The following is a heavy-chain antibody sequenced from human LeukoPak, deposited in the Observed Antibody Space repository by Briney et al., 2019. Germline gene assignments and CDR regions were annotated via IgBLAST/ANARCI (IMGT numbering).Heavy chain of an antibody. Sequence: GGSLRLSCAASGFTFSSYSMNWVRQAPGKGLEWVSSISSSSSYIYYADSVKGRFTISRDNAKNSLYLQMKSQRAGETAVYYCERDRPYYDILTHNPDAFDIWGQGTMVTVSS. CDR1: GFTFSSYS. D-gene: IGHD3-9*01. V-gene: IGHV3-21*01. CDR3: ERDRPYYDILTHNPDAFDI. CDR2: ISSSSSYI. J-gene: IGHJ3*02.